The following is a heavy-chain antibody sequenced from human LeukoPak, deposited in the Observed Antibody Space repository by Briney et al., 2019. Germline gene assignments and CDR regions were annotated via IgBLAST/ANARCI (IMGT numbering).Heavy chain of an antibody. V-gene: IGHV1-69*13. CDR1: GGTFSSYA. J-gene: IGHJ4*02. CDR3: ASGPGTPKGIDY. D-gene: IGHD1-26*01. Sequence: ASVKVSCKASGGTFSSYAISWVRQAPGQGLEWMGGIITIFGTANYAQKFQGRVTITADESTSTAYMELSSLRSEDTAVYYCASGPGTPKGIDYWGQGTPVTASS. CDR2: IITIFGTA.